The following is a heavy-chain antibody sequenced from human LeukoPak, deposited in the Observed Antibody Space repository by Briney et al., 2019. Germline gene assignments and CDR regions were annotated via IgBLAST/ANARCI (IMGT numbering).Heavy chain of an antibody. D-gene: IGHD3-10*01. CDR3: VRTYYYGSGSYSTNIFDY. CDR2: IYYSGST. J-gene: IGHJ4*02. Sequence: SETLSLTCTVSGGSISSYYWSWIRQPPGKGLEWIGYIYYSGSTNYNPSLKSRVTISVDTSKNQFSLKLSSVTAADTAVYYCVRTYYYGSGSYSTNIFDYWGQGTLVTVSS. V-gene: IGHV4-59*08. CDR1: GGSISSYY.